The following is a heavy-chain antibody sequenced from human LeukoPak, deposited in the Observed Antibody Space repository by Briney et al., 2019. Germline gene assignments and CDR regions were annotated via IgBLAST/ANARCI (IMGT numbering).Heavy chain of an antibody. V-gene: IGHV4-4*02. Sequence: SETLSLTCAVSGGSISRRNWWGWVRHPPGTGLEWIGENYHSGSTNYNPSLKSRVTISVDKSKNQFSLKLSSVTAADPAVYYCASGRVPVKLGVFDIWGQGTMVTVSS. D-gene: IGHD2-2*01. CDR2: NYHSGST. J-gene: IGHJ3*02. CDR1: GGSISRRNW. CDR3: ASGRVPVKLGVFDI.